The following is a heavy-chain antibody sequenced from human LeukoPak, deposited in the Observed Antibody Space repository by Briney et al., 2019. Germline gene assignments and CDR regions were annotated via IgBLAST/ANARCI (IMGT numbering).Heavy chain of an antibody. V-gene: IGHV4-34*01. CDR2: INHSGST. J-gene: IGHJ4*02. CDR1: GGSFSGYY. D-gene: IGHD2-15*01. CDR3: ARVNSVVVVAATGYYLDY. Sequence: SETLSLTCAVYGGSFSGYYWSWIRQPPGKGLEWIGEINHSGSTNYNPSLKSRVTISVDTSKNQFSLKLSSVTAADTAVYYCARVNSVVVVAATGYYLDYWGQGTLVTVSS.